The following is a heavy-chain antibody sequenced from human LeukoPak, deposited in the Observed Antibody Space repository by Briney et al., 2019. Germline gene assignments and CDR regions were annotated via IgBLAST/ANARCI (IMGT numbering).Heavy chain of an antibody. Sequence: GASVKVSCKASGYTFTGYYMHWVRRAPGQGLEWMGWINPNSGGTNYAQKFQGWVTMTRDTSISTAYMELSRLRSDDTAVYYCARLAAAGTEGLQYYFDYWGQGTLVTVSS. J-gene: IGHJ4*02. CDR3: ARLAAAGTEGLQYYFDY. CDR1: GYTFTGYY. CDR2: INPNSGGT. D-gene: IGHD6-13*01. V-gene: IGHV1-2*04.